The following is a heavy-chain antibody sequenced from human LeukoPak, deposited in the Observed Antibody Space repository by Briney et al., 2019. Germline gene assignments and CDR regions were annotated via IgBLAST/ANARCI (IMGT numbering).Heavy chain of an antibody. J-gene: IGHJ5*01. Sequence: GGSLSPSCAASGFTFINRAMSWVRQAPGKGLEWVSTISGSGGSTYFADSVKGRFTISRDNGKSSLYLQMNSLRTDDTALYYCAKGDRTGSYVNWYASWDQGPLVTVSS. V-gene: IGHV3-23*01. CDR1: GFTFINRA. CDR2: ISGSGGST. D-gene: IGHD1-26*01. CDR3: AKGDRTGSYVNWYAS.